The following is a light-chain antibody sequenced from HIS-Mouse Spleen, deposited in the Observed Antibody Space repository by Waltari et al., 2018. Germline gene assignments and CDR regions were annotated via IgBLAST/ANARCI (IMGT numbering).Light chain of an antibody. CDR3: CSYAGSSTWV. CDR1: SQALWRYHL. J-gene: IGLJ3*02. V-gene: IGLV2-23*01. Sequence: QSALTQPAPLSGSPGQSITISCTGSSQALWRYHLVSWYQQNPGTAPKLMIYEGSTRPSGVSNRFSGSKSGNTASLTISGLQAEDEADYYCCSYAGSSTWVFGGGTKLTVL. CDR2: EGS.